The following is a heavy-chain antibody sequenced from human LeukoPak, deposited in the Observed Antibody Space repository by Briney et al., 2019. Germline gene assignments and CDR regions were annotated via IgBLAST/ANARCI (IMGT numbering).Heavy chain of an antibody. J-gene: IGHJ5*02. Sequence: SETLSLTCAVYGGSFSGYYWSRIRQPPGKGLEWIGEINHSGSTNYNPSLKSRVTISVDTSKNQFSLKLSSVTAADTAVYYCARESITGTRGGWFDPWGQGTLVTVSS. D-gene: IGHD1-7*01. CDR2: INHSGST. V-gene: IGHV4-34*01. CDR3: ARESITGTRGGWFDP. CDR1: GGSFSGYY.